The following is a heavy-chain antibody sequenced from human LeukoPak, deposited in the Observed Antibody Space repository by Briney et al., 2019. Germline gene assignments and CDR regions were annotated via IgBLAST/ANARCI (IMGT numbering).Heavy chain of an antibody. CDR2: IFYTGSI. V-gene: IGHV4-39*01. D-gene: IGHD3-10*01. CDR1: GGSLSSTSYY. Sequence: SEALSLTCTVSGGSLSSTSYYWGWIRQPPGTGLEWIGGIFYTGSIYFNPSLKSRVTLSVDTSKNQFSLKLSSVTAADTAVYYCAIIWFGEYPFDYWGQGTLVTVSS. J-gene: IGHJ4*02. CDR3: AIIWFGEYPFDY.